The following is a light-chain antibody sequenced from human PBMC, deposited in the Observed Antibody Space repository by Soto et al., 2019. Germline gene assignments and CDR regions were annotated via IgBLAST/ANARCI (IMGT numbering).Light chain of an antibody. V-gene: IGKV3-11*01. CDR3: QQYNNWPRT. Sequence: EIVLTQSPATLSLSPGERATLSCRASQSVSSYLAWYQQKPGQAPRLLIYDASNRATGIPARFSGSGSGTDFTLTISSLEPEDFAVYYCQQYNNWPRTFGRGTKVDIK. CDR2: DAS. CDR1: QSVSSY. J-gene: IGKJ1*01.